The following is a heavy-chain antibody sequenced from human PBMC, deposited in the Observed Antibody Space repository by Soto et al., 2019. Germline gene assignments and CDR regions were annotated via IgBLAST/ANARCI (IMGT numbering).Heavy chain of an antibody. J-gene: IGHJ4*02. Sequence: QVHLVESGGGVVQPGGSLRLSCAASGFTFNKHAMYWVRQAPGKGLEWVAFISYDGSSENSADSVKGRFTISRDNSKNTLYLQMNSLRSEDTALYSGGRDPYRLFKRGDGGGLFDSWGQGALITVSS. D-gene: IGHD2-21*02. V-gene: IGHV3-30-3*01. CDR3: GRDPYRLFKRGDGGGLFDS. CDR1: GFTFNKHA. CDR2: ISYDGSSE.